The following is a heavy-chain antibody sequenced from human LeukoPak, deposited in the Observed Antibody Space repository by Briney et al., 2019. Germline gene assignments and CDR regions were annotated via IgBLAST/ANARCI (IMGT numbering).Heavy chain of an antibody. D-gene: IGHD2-2*01. J-gene: IGHJ6*02. V-gene: IGHV1-58*02. Sequence: SVKVSCKGSGCTFTRSAMQGVRQARGQRLEWIGGIVVGSGNTKYAQKFQERVTITRDMSTSTAYMELSSLRSEDTAVYYCAADYHYCSSTSCYWSADYYYYGMDVWGQGTTVTVSS. CDR3: AADYHYCSSTSCYWSADYYYYGMDV. CDR1: GCTFTRSA. CDR2: IVVGSGNT.